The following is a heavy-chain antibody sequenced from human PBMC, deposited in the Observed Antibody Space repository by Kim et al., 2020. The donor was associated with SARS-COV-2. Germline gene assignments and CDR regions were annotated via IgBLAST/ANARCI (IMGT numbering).Heavy chain of an antibody. D-gene: IGHD6-19*01. CDR1: GFTFSSYS. V-gene: IGHV3-48*04. CDR2: ISSSSGTI. Sequence: GGSLRLSCAASGFTFSSYSMKWVRQAPGKGLEWVSYISSSSGTIYYADSVKGRFTISRDNAKNSLYLQMNSLRAEDTAVYYCARVYSSGWFDPWGQGTLVTVSS. J-gene: IGHJ5*02. CDR3: ARVYSSGWFDP.